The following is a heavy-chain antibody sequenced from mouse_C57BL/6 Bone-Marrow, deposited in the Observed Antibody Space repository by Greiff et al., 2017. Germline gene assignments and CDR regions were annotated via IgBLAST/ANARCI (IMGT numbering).Heavy chain of an antibody. J-gene: IGHJ3*01. Sequence: QVQLKQSDAELVKPGASVTISCKVSGYTFTDHTIHWMKQRPEQGLEWIGYIYPRDGSTKYNEKFKGKATLTADKSSSTAYMQLNSLTSEDSAVYFCARKFYYYGSSPWFAYWGQGTRVTVSA. V-gene: IGHV1-78*01. D-gene: IGHD1-1*01. CDR1: GYTFTDHT. CDR2: IYPRDGST. CDR3: ARKFYYYGSSPWFAY.